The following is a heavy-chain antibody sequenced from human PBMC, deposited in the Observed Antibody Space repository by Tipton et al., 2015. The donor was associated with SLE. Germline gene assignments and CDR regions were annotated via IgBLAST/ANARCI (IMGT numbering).Heavy chain of an antibody. J-gene: IGHJ3*02. CDR3: ARDWAVPASSVGLDI. D-gene: IGHD2-2*01. Sequence: SLRLSCEASGFTFSSYWMSWVRQVPGKGLEWVASIKTDGSEKYYGDFVKGRFTISRDNAKNSLYLQMNSLRAEDTAVYYCARDWAVPASSVGLDIWGRGTMATVPS. CDR2: IKTDGSEK. CDR1: GFTFSSYW. V-gene: IGHV3-7*03.